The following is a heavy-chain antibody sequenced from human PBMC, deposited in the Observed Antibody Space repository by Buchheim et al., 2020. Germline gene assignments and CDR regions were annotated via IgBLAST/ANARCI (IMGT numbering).Heavy chain of an antibody. D-gene: IGHD6-19*01. V-gene: IGHV3-33*08. Sequence: VQLLESGGGLVQPGGSPRLSCAASGFTFSSYPMSWVRQAPGKGLEWVAFIWYDGSEKHYIDSVKGRFSISRDNSKNTLYLEMNSLRGEDTAVYYCARDPPNSGWALDYWGQGTL. CDR1: GFTFSSYP. CDR3: ARDPPNSGWALDY. CDR2: IWYDGSEK. J-gene: IGHJ4*02.